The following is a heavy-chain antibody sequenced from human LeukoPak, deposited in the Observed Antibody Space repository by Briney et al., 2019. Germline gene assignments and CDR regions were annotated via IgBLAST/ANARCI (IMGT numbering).Heavy chain of an antibody. J-gene: IGHJ4*02. CDR2: IYYSGST. CDR1: GGSISSGDYY. CDR3: ARSFLTGYPLDY. V-gene: IGHV4-30-4*01. D-gene: IGHD3-9*01. Sequence: PSQTLSLTCTVSGGSISSGDYYWGWLRQPPGKGLEWIGYIYYSGSTYYNPSLKSRVTISVDTSKNQFSLKLSSVTAADTAVYYCARSFLTGYPLDYWGQGTLVTVSS.